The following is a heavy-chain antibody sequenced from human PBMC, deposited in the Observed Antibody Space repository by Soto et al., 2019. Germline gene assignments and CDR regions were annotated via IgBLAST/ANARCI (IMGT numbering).Heavy chain of an antibody. Sequence: SETLSLTCAVYGESFSGYYWSWIRQPPGKGLEWIGEINHSGSTNYNSSLKSRVTISVDTSKNQFSLKLSSVTAADTAVYYCARGLSESNYYGSGSYFWFDPWGQGTLVTVSS. CDR1: GESFSGYY. D-gene: IGHD3-10*01. V-gene: IGHV4-34*01. J-gene: IGHJ5*02. CDR3: ARGLSESNYYGSGSYFWFDP. CDR2: INHSGST.